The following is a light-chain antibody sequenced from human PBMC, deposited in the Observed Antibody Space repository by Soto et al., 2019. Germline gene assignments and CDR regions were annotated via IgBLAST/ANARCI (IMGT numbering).Light chain of an antibody. Sequence: QSALTQPASVSGSPGQSITISCTGTSSDVGGYNYVSWYQQHPGKAPKLMIYEVSNRPSGVSNRFSGSKSGNTASLTISGLQAEYEADYYCRAYTGSSTRVYGGRTKLTVL. CDR3: RAYTGSSTRV. CDR1: SSDVGGYNY. V-gene: IGLV2-14*01. J-gene: IGLJ3*02. CDR2: EVS.